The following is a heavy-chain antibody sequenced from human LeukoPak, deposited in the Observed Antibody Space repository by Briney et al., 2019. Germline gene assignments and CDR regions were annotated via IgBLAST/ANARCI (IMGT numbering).Heavy chain of an antibody. V-gene: IGHV1-3*01. J-gene: IGHJ6*02. CDR3: AREFGPRGNIVVVPAARDYYGMDV. CDR1: GYTFTSYA. CDR2: INAGNGNT. D-gene: IGHD2-2*01. Sequence: ASVTVSCKASGYTFTSYAMHWVRQAPGQRLEWMGWINAGNGNTNYAQKLQGRVTMTTDTSTRTAYMELRSLRSDDTAVYYCAREFGPRGNIVVVPAARDYYGMDVWGQGTTVTVSS.